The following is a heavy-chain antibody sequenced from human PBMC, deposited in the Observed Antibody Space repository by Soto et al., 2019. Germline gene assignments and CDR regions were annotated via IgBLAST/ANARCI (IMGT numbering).Heavy chain of an antibody. Sequence: QVQLVQSGAEVKKPGASVRVSCNTSGYTVSNYDINWMRQATGQGLEWMGWTNPKSGYTGSAQKFQGRVTMTRDSSIRTAYMELHSLTSEDTAVYYCARTAGDLDYWGQGTLITVSS. CDR3: ARTAGDLDY. D-gene: IGHD4-17*01. CDR1: GYTVSNYD. CDR2: TNPKSGYT. V-gene: IGHV1-8*01. J-gene: IGHJ4*02.